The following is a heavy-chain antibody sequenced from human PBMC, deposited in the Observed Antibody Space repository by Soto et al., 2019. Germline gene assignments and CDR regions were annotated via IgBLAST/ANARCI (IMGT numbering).Heavy chain of an antibody. CDR1: AYTFATFG. CDR3: ARSIVVVTALDY. CDR2: ISPHNGNT. V-gene: IGHV1-18*01. J-gene: IGHJ4*02. Sequence: ASVKVSCKAFAYTFATFGITWVRQAPGQGLEWMGWISPHNGNTNYAQKVQGRVTMTTDTSTSTAYMELRSLRSDDTAVYYCARSIVVVTALDYWGQGTLVTVSS. D-gene: IGHD2-21*02.